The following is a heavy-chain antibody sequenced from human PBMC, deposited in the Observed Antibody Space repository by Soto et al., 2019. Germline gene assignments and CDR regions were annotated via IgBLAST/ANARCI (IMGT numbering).Heavy chain of an antibody. CDR1: GFNFSSYT. V-gene: IGHV3-21*01. CDR3: ARDCSGGSCYPGMDV. CDR2: ISSSGYI. Sequence: GGSLRLSCAASGFNFSSYTINWVRQAPGKRLEWLSSISSSGYIFSTDSVRGRFTISRDNAKNSVYLQINSLRAEDTAVYFCARDCSGGSCYPGMDVWGQGTTVTVS. J-gene: IGHJ6*02. D-gene: IGHD2-15*01.